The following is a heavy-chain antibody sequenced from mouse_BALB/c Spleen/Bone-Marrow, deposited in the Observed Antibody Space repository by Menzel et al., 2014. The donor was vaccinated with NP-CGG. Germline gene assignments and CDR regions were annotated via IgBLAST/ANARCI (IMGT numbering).Heavy chain of an antibody. V-gene: IGHV5-12-1*01. CDR2: ISSGGGST. J-gene: IGHJ2*01. D-gene: IGHD1-1*01. Sequence: EVMLVESGGGLVKPGGSLKLSCAASGFAFSSYDMSWVRQTPEKRLEWVAYISSGGGSTYYPDTVKGRFTISRDNAKNTLYLQMSSPKSEDTAMYYCAREVLRDYFDYWGQGTTLTVSS. CDR3: AREVLRDYFDY. CDR1: GFAFSSYD.